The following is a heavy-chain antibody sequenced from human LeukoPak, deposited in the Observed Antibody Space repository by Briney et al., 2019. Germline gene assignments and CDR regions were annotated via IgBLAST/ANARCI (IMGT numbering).Heavy chain of an antibody. D-gene: IGHD2-2*01. CDR1: GDTFSTYD. CDR2: ISSLSSTI. Sequence: GGSLRLSCAASGDTFSTYDMNWVRQAPGKGLEWVSYISSLSSTIYYADSVKGRFTISRDDAKSSVYLQMNSLRGEDTAVYYCARVDCSSSSCFQMENWGQGTLVTVSS. V-gene: IGHV3-48*04. J-gene: IGHJ4*02. CDR3: ARVDCSSSSCFQMEN.